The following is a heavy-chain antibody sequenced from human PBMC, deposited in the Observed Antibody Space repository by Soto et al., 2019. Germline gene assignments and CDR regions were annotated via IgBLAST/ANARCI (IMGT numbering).Heavy chain of an antibody. Sequence: PGGSLRLSCAASGFTFSSYAISWVRQAPGKGLEWVSAISGSGGSTYYADSVKGRFTISRDNSKNTLYLQMNSLRAEDTAVYYCAKDRTGYYDSSGYYPDAFDIWGQGTMVTVSS. D-gene: IGHD3-22*01. CDR1: GFTFSSYA. CDR2: ISGSGGST. CDR3: AKDRTGYYDSSGYYPDAFDI. V-gene: IGHV3-23*01. J-gene: IGHJ3*02.